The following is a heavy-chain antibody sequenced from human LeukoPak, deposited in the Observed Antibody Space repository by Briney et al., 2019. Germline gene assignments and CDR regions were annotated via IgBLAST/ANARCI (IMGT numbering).Heavy chain of an antibody. CDR3: ASDTAMVIYYYYYMDV. J-gene: IGHJ6*03. CDR2: ISGSGGST. V-gene: IGHV3-23*01. D-gene: IGHD5-18*01. Sequence: GGSLRLSCAASGFTFSSYAMSWVRQAPGKGLEWVSAISGSGGSTYYADSVKGRFTISRDISKNTLYLQMNSLRAEDTAVYYCASDTAMVIYYYYYMDVWGKGTTVTVSS. CDR1: GFTFSSYA.